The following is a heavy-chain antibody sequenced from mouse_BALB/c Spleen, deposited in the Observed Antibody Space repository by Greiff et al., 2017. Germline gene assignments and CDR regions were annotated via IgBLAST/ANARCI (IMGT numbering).Heavy chain of an antibody. CDR3: ARDRGLLGAMDY. Sequence: EVQVVESGGGLVQPGGSLRLSCATSGFTFTDYYMSWVRQPPGKALEWLGFIRNKANGYTTEYSASVKGRFTISRDNSQSILYLQMNTLRAEDSATYYCARDRGLLGAMDYWGQGTSVTVSS. D-gene: IGHD2-3*01. J-gene: IGHJ4*01. CDR2: IRNKANGYTT. V-gene: IGHV7-3*02. CDR1: GFTFTDYY.